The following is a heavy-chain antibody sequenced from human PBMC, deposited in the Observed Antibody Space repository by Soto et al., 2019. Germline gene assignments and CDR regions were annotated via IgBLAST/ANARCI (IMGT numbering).Heavy chain of an antibody. J-gene: IGHJ4*02. CDR2: IYYSGST. V-gene: IGHV4-39*01. CDR3: AIPGNYGSGSYLYYLDY. D-gene: IGHD3-10*01. Sequence: QLQLQESGPGLVKPSETLYLTCTVSGGSSSSSSYYWGWIRQPPGKGLEWIGSIYYSGSTYYNPSLKRQVTISVDTSKNQFSLKLSSVTAADTAVYYCAIPGNYGSGSYLYYLDYWGQGTLVTVSS. CDR1: GGSSSSSSYY.